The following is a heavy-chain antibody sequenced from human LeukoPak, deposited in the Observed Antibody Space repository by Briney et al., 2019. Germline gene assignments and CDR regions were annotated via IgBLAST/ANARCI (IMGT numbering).Heavy chain of an antibody. D-gene: IGHD3-9*01. CDR2: IWYDGSNK. Sequence: PGGSLRLSCTASGFTLSHYGMHWVRQAPGKGLEWVAVIWYDGSNKYYADSVKGRFTISRDNSKNTLYLQMNSLRAEDTAVYYCARSIYDILTGYYSSFDYWGQGTLVTVSS. V-gene: IGHV3-33*01. CDR1: GFTLSHYG. CDR3: ARSIYDILTGYYSSFDY. J-gene: IGHJ4*02.